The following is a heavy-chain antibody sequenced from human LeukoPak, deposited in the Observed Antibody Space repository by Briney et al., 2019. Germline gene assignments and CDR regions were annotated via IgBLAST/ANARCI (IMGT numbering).Heavy chain of an antibody. Sequence: ASVKVSCKASGFTFTAYWMHWVRQAPGHGLEWMGVVNPTADNRVYAQKFQGRVTMTRDTSTSTAYMELSCLRSEDTAVYFCARDNSRREGGTTFWWFDPWGQGTLVTVSS. D-gene: IGHD1-26*01. CDR2: VNPTADNR. J-gene: IGHJ5*02. V-gene: IGHV1-46*01. CDR1: GFTFTAYW. CDR3: ARDNSRREGGTTFWWFDP.